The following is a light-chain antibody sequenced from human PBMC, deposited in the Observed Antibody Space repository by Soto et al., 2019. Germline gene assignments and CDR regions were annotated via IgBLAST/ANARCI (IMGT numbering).Light chain of an antibody. CDR3: QTYDSWPL. J-gene: IGKJ5*01. Sequence: EIVMTQSPATLSVSPGEGATLSCRASQSVVINLAWYQQKPGQAPRVVVYGASTRATGIPARFSGSGSGTDFTLTISGLQAEDFAVYYCQTYDSWPLFGQGTRLEIK. CDR2: GAS. V-gene: IGKV3-15*01. CDR1: QSVVIN.